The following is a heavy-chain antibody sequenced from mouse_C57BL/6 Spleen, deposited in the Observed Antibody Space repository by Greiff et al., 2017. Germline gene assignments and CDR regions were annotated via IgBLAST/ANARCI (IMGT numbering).Heavy chain of an antibody. D-gene: IGHD4-1*01. V-gene: IGHV5-4*01. Sequence: EVQLVESGGGLVKPGGSLKLSCAASGFTFSSYAMSWVRQTPEKRLEWVATISDGGSYTYYPDNVKGRFTISRDKAKNNLYLQMSHLKSEDTAMYYCARGELGYWYFDVWGTGTTVTVSS. J-gene: IGHJ1*03. CDR3: ARGELGYWYFDV. CDR1: GFTFSSYA. CDR2: ISDGGSYT.